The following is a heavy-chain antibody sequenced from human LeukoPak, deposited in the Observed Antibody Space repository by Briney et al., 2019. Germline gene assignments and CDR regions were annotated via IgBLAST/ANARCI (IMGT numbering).Heavy chain of an antibody. D-gene: IGHD2-15*01. CDR3: AHSLCNGGTCYSGFDY. V-gene: IGHV2-5*02. CDR2: IYWDEDR. CDR1: GFSLSTTAVG. J-gene: IGHJ4*02. Sequence: SGPTLVNPTQTLTLTCTFSGFSLSTTAVGVGWIRQPPGKALECLALIYWDEDRRYSPSLKSRLTITKDTSKNQVVLTMTNMDPVDTATYYCAHSLCNGGTCYSGFDYWSQGTLVTVSS.